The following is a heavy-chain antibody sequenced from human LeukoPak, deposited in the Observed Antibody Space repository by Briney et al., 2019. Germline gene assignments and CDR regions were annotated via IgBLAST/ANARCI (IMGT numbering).Heavy chain of an antibody. CDR1: GFTFSSYS. CDR2: ISSSSITI. V-gene: IGHV3-48*04. Sequence: GGSLRLSCAASGFTFSSYSLNWVRQAPGKGLEWVSFISSSSITIYYAGSVKGRFTISRDNAEKSLYLQMNSLRAEDTAVYYCARDRGGSYSAIDYWGQGTLVTVSS. D-gene: IGHD2-15*01. CDR3: ARDRGGSYSAIDY. J-gene: IGHJ4*02.